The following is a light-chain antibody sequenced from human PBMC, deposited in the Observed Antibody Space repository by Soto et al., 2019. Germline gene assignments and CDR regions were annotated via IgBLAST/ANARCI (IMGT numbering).Light chain of an antibody. V-gene: IGKV1-5*03. J-gene: IGKJ2*01. Sequence: DIQMTQSPSTLSASVGDRVTITCRASQTISTSLAWYQQKPGKAPRLLIYKASSLERGVPSRFSGSGSGTEFTLTIRSLQPDDFATYYCQQYSSYSPYTFGQGTRLGI. CDR1: QTISTS. CDR3: QQYSSYSPYT. CDR2: KAS.